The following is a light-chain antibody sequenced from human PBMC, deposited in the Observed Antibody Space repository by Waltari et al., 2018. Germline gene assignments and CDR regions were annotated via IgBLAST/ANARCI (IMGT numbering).Light chain of an antibody. V-gene: IGLV2-14*03. CDR3: TSYTDNSVI. CDR2: DVN. Sequence: QSALTQPASVSGSPGQSITISCSGMSSGSDVDTYNHYAWFQQHPGNAPKLVIYDVNNRPSGVSDRFSGSRSGNTASLTISRLQSEDEADYYCTSYTDNSVIFGGGTKLTVL. J-gene: IGLJ2*01. CDR1: SSGSDVDTYNH.